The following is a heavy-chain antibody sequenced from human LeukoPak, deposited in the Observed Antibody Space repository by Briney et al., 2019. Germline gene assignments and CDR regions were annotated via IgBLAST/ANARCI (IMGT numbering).Heavy chain of an antibody. CDR2: IYHSGST. D-gene: IGHD3-22*01. J-gene: IGHJ4*02. Sequence: SETLSLTCAVSGGSISSSNWWSWVRQPPGKGLEWIGEIYHSGSTNYNPSLKSRVTISVDKSKKQFSLKLSSVTAADTAVYYCASRSYDSSGYYYGYWGQGTLVTVSS. CDR1: GGSISSSNW. CDR3: ASRSYDSSGYYYGY. V-gene: IGHV4-4*02.